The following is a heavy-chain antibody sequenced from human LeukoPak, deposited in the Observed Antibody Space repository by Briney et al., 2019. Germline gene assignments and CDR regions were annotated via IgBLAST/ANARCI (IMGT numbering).Heavy chain of an antibody. D-gene: IGHD3-10*01. V-gene: IGHV4-59*01. CDR2: IYYTGST. J-gene: IGHJ3*02. CDR1: GGSISNYF. Sequence: SETLSLTCTVSGGSISNYFWSWIRQPPGKGLEWIGYIYYTGSTNYNPSLKSRVTISVGTSKNQFSLKLSSVTAADTAVYYCARPSRSISTAGAFDICGQGTMVTVSS. CDR3: ARPSRSISTAGAFDI.